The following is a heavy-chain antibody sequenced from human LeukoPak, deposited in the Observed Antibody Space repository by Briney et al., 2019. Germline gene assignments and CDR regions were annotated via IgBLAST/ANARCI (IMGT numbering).Heavy chain of an antibody. J-gene: IGHJ4*02. CDR3: ARDGSGSYYHFDY. V-gene: IGHV3-53*01. CDR1: GFTVSSNY. CDR2: IYSGGST. D-gene: IGHD1-26*01. Sequence: GGSLRLSCAASGFTVSSNYMSWVRQAPGKGLEWVSVIYSGGSTYYADSVKGRFTISRDNSKNTLYLQMNSLRAEDTAVYYCARDGSGSYYHFDYWGQGTLVTVSS.